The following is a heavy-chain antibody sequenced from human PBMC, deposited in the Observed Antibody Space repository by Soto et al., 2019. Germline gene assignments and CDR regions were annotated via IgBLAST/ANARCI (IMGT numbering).Heavy chain of an antibody. V-gene: IGHV4-59*08. CDR2: IYNSGSA. D-gene: IGHD4-17*01. Sequence: QVQLQESGPGLVRPSETLSLTCTVSGGSISSYYWSWIRQPPGKGLEWIGYIYNSGSANYNPSLKSRVTISVDTSTNQFSLKLSSATAADTAVYYCARTYGGNVDYWGQGTLVTVSS. CDR1: GGSISSYY. J-gene: IGHJ4*02. CDR3: ARTYGGNVDY.